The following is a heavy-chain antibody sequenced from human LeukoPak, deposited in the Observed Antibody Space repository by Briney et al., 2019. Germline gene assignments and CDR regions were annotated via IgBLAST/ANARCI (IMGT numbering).Heavy chain of an antibody. CDR2: INPSGGST. V-gene: IGHV1-46*01. CDR1: GYTFTSYY. Sequence: ASVKVSCKASGYTFTSYYMHWVRQAPGQGLEWMGIINPSGGSTSYAQKFQGRVTMTRDMSTSTVYMELSSLRSEDTAVYYCARVLGSAEERDWGQGTLVTVSS. J-gene: IGHJ4*02. D-gene: IGHD3-10*01. CDR3: ARVLGSAEERD.